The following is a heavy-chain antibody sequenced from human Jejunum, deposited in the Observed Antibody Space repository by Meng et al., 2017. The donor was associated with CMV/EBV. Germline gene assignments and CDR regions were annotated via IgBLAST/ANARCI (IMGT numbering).Heavy chain of an antibody. CDR3: GRGGSSGRE. CDR2: VYFTGTT. V-gene: IGHV4-59*11. D-gene: IGHD6-19*01. J-gene: IGHJ4*02. Sequence: LTCTVSGGSIRPHYWSWIRQPPGKGLEWIGYVYFTGTTNYHPSLKSRVTISVDTSKNQFSLKLNSVTAADTAVYFCGRGGSSGREWGQGTRVTVSS. CDR1: GGSIRPHY.